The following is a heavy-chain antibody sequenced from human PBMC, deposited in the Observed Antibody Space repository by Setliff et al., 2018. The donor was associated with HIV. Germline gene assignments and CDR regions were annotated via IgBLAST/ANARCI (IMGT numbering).Heavy chain of an antibody. V-gene: IGHV1-8*02. Sequence: ASVKVSCKASGYTFTSYYMHWVRQAPGQGLEWMGWMNPNSGNTGYAQKFQGRVTMTRNTSISTAYMELSSLRSEDTAVYYCARGRSGYDTGWFDPWGQGTLVTVSS. J-gene: IGHJ5*02. CDR2: MNPNSGNT. CDR3: ARGRSGYDTGWFDP. CDR1: GYTFTSYY. D-gene: IGHD5-12*01.